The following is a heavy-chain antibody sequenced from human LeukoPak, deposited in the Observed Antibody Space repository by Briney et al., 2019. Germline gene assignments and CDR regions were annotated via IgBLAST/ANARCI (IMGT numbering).Heavy chain of an antibody. J-gene: IGHJ4*02. V-gene: IGHV3-21*01. CDR1: GFTFSSYS. CDR2: ISSRSSYI. CDR3: ARDLALFPDEGNDY. D-gene: IGHD2-21*01. Sequence: PGGSLRLSCAASGFTFSSYSMNWVRQAPGKGLEWVASISSRSSYIYYADSVKGRFTISRDNAKNSLYLQMSSLRAEDTAVYYCARDLALFPDEGNDYWGQGTLVTVSS.